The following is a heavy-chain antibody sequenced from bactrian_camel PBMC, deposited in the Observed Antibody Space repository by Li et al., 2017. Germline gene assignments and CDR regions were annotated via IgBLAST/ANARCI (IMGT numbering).Heavy chain of an antibody. V-gene: IGHV3S53*01. Sequence: HVQLVESGGGSVQAGGSLRLPCVRSGDARNRYCMGWFRQAPGEEREGVVSIDRDGRATYADSVKGRFTISRDNAKNTVYLQMNSLKSEDTALYYCTARGESYGYWGQGTQVTVS. D-gene: IGHD6*01. CDR2: IDRDGRA. CDR3: TARGESYGY. CDR1: GDARNRYC. J-gene: IGHJ4*01.